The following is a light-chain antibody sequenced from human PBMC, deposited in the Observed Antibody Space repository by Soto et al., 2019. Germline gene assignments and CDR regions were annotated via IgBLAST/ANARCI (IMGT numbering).Light chain of an antibody. Sequence: EIVMTQSPSTLSASPGERATISCRASKSVSGYVAWFQQTPGQAPRLLIYKAYSLASGVPSRVSGSGSGTEFTLTISSLQTDDFATYYCQQYNSYPRTFGRGTKVDIK. CDR2: KAY. V-gene: IGKV1-5*03. CDR3: QQYNSYPRT. CDR1: KSVSGY. J-gene: IGKJ1*01.